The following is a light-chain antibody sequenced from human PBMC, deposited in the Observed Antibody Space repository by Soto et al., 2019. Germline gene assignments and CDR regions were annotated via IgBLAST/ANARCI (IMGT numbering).Light chain of an antibody. CDR3: QQYGSSPRT. V-gene: IGKV3-20*01. J-gene: IGKJ1*01. CDR1: QSVSNNY. Sequence: VLTQSPGTLSLSPGERATLSCRASQSVSNNYLAWYLQKPGQAPRLLIYGASSRATGIPDRFAGSGSGTDFTLTITRLEPEDFAVYYCQQYGSSPRTFGQGTKVEVK. CDR2: GAS.